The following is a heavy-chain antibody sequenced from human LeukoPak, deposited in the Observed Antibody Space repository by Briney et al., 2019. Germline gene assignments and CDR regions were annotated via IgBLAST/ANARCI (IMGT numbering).Heavy chain of an antibody. CDR1: GFTFSSYA. V-gene: IGHV3-23*01. CDR2: ISGSGGST. CDR3: AKVAFYDYGRDAFDI. D-gene: IGHD4-17*01. J-gene: IGHJ3*02. Sequence: GGSLRLSCAASGFTFSSYAMSWVGQAPGKGLEWVSAISGSGGSTYYADSVKGRFTISRDNSKNSLYLQMNSLRAEDTAVYYCAKVAFYDYGRDAFDIWGQGTMVTVSS.